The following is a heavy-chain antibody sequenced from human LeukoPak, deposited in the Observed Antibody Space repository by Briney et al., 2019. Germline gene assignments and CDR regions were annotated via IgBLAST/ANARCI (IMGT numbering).Heavy chain of an antibody. CDR2: ISYDGSNK. V-gene: IGHV3-30*04. J-gene: IGHJ3*02. CDR3: ARGFFGVWAFDI. CDR1: GFTLSSYA. D-gene: IGHD3-10*01. Sequence: PGRSLRLSCAASGFTLSSYAMHWVRQAPGKGLEWVAVISYDGSNKYYADSVKGRFTISRDNSKNTLYLQMNSLRAEDTAVYYCARGFFGVWAFDIWGQGTMVTVSS.